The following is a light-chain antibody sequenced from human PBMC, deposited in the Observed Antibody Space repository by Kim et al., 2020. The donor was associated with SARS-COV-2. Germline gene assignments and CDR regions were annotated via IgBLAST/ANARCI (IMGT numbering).Light chain of an antibody. CDR1: SGSIASSF. V-gene: IGLV6-57*01. Sequence: NFMLTQPPSVSESPGKTVTISCTRSSGSIASSFVQWFQQRPGSSPTTVIYEGNQRPFGVPDRFSGSIDSSSNSASLTISGLKTEDEADYFCQSYDSTSQVFGGGTQLTVL. CDR3: QSYDSTSQV. J-gene: IGLJ3*02. CDR2: EGN.